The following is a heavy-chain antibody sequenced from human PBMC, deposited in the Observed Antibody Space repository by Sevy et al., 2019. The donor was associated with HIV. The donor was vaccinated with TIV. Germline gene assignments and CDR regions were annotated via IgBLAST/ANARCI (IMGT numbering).Heavy chain of an antibody. Sequence: GGSLRLSCAASGFAFYEYSMSWIRQAPGKGLEWVAIFSFGCGKINYADSVKGRFTISRDNSKNSFYLQMDNLRVEDTALYYCAREGCSRPHDYWGQGTRVTVSS. V-gene: IGHV3-23*01. CDR2: FSFGCGKI. D-gene: IGHD2-8*01. CDR3: AREGCSRPHDY. J-gene: IGHJ4*02. CDR1: GFAFYEYS.